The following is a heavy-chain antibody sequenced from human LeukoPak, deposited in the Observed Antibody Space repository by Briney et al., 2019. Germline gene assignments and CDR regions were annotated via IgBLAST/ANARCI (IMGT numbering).Heavy chain of an antibody. D-gene: IGHD1-26*01. CDR1: GYTFTSYD. Sequence: GASVKVSCKASGYTFTSYDINWVRQATGQGLEWMGWMNPNSGNTGYAQKFQGRDTMTRNTSISTAYMELSSLRSEDTAVYHCARGKGTQVGAAFYYYYMDVWGKGTTVTVSS. CDR3: ARGKGTQVGAAFYYYYMDV. V-gene: IGHV1-8*01. J-gene: IGHJ6*03. CDR2: MNPNSGNT.